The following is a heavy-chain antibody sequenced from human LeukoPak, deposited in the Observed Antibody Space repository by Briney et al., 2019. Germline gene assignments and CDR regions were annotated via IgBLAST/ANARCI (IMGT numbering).Heavy chain of an antibody. CDR1: GGTFSSYA. CDR3: ARVFARSGEISGSYFYF. Sequence: SVKVSCKASGGTFSSYAISWVRQAPGQGPEWMGGIIPIFGRANYAQKFQGRVTMTTDESTSTAYMELSSLRSEDTAVYYCARVFARSGEISGSYFYFWGQGTLVTVSS. CDR2: IIPIFGRA. V-gene: IGHV1-69*05. D-gene: IGHD1-26*01. J-gene: IGHJ4*02.